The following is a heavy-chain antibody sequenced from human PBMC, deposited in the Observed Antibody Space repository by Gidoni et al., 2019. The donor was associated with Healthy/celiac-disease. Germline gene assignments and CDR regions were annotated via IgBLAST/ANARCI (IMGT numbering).Heavy chain of an antibody. CDR2: IYRSGST. CDR3: ARGAGIAAAGMPNDAFDI. D-gene: IGHD6-13*01. V-gene: IGHV4-30-2*01. J-gene: IGHJ3*02. CDR1: GGSISSGGYS. Sequence: QLQLQESGSGLVKPSQTLSLTCAVSGGSISSGGYSWSWIRQPPGKGLEWIGYIYRSGSTYYNPSLKSRVTISVDRSKNQFSLKLSSVTAADTAVYYCARGAGIAAAGMPNDAFDIWGQGTMVTVSS.